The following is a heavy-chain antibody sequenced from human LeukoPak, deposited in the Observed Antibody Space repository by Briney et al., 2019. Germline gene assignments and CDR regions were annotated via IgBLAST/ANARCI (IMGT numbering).Heavy chain of an antibody. CDR2: ISWNSGSI. CDR3: XXXXIAARRGDWFDP. Sequence: GGSLRLSCAASGFTFDDYAMHWVRQAPGKGLEWVSGISWNSGSIGYADSVKGRFTISRDNAKNSLYLQMNSLRAEDTALYYCXXXXIAARRGDWFDPWGQGTLVTVSS. D-gene: IGHD6-6*01. CDR1: GFTFDDYA. J-gene: IGHJ5*02. V-gene: IGHV3-9*01.